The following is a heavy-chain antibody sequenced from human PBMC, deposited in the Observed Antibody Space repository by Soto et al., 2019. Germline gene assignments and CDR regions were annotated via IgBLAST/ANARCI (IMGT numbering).Heavy chain of an antibody. CDR1: GGAISSGDYY. CDR3: ARSPRGLGNFDY. CDR2: IYHSGST. V-gene: IGHV4-30-4*01. J-gene: IGHJ4*02. Sequence: LCGGAISSGDYYWSWIRQPPGRGLEWIGYIYHSGSTYYNSSLKSRLTISVDTSKNQFSLNLSSVTAADTAVYYCARSPRGLGNFDYWGQGTLVTVS. D-gene: IGHD3-10*01.